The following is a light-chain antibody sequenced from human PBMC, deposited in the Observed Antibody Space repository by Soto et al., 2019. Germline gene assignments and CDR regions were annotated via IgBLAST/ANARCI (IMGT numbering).Light chain of an antibody. V-gene: IGLV2-11*01. J-gene: IGLJ1*01. CDR2: DVS. Sequence: QSALTQPRSVSGSPGQSVTLSCTGTSSDVGGYNYVSWYQHHPGKAPKLMIYDVSARPSGVPDRFSGSKSGNTASLTISGLQADDEADYYCCSYAGSSYVFGTGTKLTVL. CDR3: CSYAGSSYV. CDR1: SSDVGGYNY.